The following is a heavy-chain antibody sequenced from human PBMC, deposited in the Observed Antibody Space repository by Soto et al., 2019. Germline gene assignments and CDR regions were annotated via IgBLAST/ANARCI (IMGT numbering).Heavy chain of an antibody. CDR3: ARGRFSSTSCHRSYYYYYYYMDV. Sequence: ASGKVSCKASGYTFTSYDINWVRQATGQGLEWMGWMNPNSGNTGYAQKFQGRVTMTRNTSISTAYMELSSLRSEDTAVYYCARGRFSSTSCHRSYYYYYYYMDVWGKGTTVTVSS. CDR1: GYTFTSYD. D-gene: IGHD2-2*01. J-gene: IGHJ6*03. CDR2: MNPNSGNT. V-gene: IGHV1-8*01.